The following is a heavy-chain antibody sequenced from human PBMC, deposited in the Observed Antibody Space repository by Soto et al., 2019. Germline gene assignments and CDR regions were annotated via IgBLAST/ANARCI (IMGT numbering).Heavy chain of an antibody. Sequence: EVQLVESGGGLVQPGGSLRLSCAASGFTFSSYSMNWVRQAPGKGLEWVSYISSSSSTIYYADSVKGRFTISRDNAKNSLYLQMNSLRAEDTAVYYCARDGSGSYYNVLDYYYYGMDVWGQGTTVTVSS. J-gene: IGHJ6*02. CDR1: GFTFSSYS. V-gene: IGHV3-48*01. CDR3: ARDGSGSYYNVLDYYYYGMDV. D-gene: IGHD3-10*01. CDR2: ISSSSSTI.